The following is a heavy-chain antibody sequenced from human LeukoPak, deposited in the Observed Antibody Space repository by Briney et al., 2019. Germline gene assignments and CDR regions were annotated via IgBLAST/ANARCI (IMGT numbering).Heavy chain of an antibody. J-gene: IGHJ3*02. CDR2: INCGRGDRT. V-gene: IGHV3-23*01. Sequence: QAGGSLRLSCAASGFAFAGFDMSWVRQAPGKGLEWVSTINCGRGDRTYYADSVKGRFTISRDNAKNSLYLQMNSLRDEDTAVYYCARDRAYGSGAFDIWGQGTMVTVSS. CDR1: GFAFAGFD. CDR3: ARDRAYGSGAFDI. D-gene: IGHD3-10*01.